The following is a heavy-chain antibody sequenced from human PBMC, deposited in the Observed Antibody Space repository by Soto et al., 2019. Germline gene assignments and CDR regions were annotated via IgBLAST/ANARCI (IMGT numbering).Heavy chain of an antibody. D-gene: IGHD2-2*01. J-gene: IGHJ4*02. CDR2: ISAYNGKT. Sequence: QVQLVESGAEVRKPGASVKVSCKASAYTFTCYAITWVRQAPGQGLEWMGWISAYNGKTNSAQKLQGRVTMTTDTSTSTAYMELRSLRSDDMSVHYCASDKVDDIRWAAFDDWGQGTLVTVSS. CDR1: AYTFTCYA. V-gene: IGHV1-18*03. CDR3: ASDKVDDIRWAAFDD.